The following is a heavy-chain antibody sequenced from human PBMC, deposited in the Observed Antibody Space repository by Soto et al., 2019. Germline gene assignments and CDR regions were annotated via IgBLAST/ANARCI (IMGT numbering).Heavy chain of an antibody. CDR2: ISYDGSNK. D-gene: IGHD2-2*01. Sequence: GGSLRLSCAASGFTFSSYGMHWVRQAPGKGLEWVAVISYDGSNKYYADSVKGRFTISRDNSKNTLYLQMNSLRAEDTAVYYCAKDKYCSSTSCPPYYYYMDVWGKGTTVTVPS. CDR1: GFTFSSYG. J-gene: IGHJ6*03. V-gene: IGHV3-30*18. CDR3: AKDKYCSSTSCPPYYYYMDV.